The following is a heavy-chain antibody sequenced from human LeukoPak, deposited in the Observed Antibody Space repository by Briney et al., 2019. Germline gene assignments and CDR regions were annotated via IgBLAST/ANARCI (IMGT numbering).Heavy chain of an antibody. J-gene: IGHJ4*02. CDR3: ARERRYCSSTSCYKTLDY. D-gene: IGHD2-2*02. CDR1: GYTFTGYY. V-gene: IGHV1-2*02. CDR2: INPNSGGT. Sequence: ASVKVSCKASGYTFTGYYMHWVRQAPGQGLEWMGWINPNSGGTNYAQKFQGRVTMTRDTSISTAYMELSRLRSDNTAVYYCARERRYCSSTSCYKTLDYWGQGTLVTVSS.